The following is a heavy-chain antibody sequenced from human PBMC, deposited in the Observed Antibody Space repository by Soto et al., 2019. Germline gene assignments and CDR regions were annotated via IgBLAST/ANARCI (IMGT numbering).Heavy chain of an antibody. D-gene: IGHD2-21*01. J-gene: IGHJ4*02. CDR1: GFTFSNAW. Sequence: EVQLVESGGGLVKPGGSLRLSCAASGFTFSNAWLNWVRQATGKGLEWVGRIKSKTDGGTTDYAAPVKGRFTISRDDSKNTLYLQMSSLKIEDTAVYYCTTGPTWGLYPPPDYWGQGTLVTVSS. V-gene: IGHV3-15*07. CDR3: TTGPTWGLYPPPDY. CDR2: IKSKTDGGTT.